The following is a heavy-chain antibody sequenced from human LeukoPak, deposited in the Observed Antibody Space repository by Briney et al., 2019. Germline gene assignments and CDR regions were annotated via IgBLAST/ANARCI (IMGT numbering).Heavy chain of an antibody. V-gene: IGHV3-23*01. Sequence: GGTLSLSRAPSGFTFSSYVMSWVRQAPGKGLEWVSTIGVTGGGTYSADAVKGRFTISRDNSTNTLYLQMNSLTPDDTAVYFCARVNWRDFGLTSIETHYYFHMDVWGKGTTVTVS. CDR3: ARVNWRDFGLTSIETHYYFHMDV. J-gene: IGHJ6*03. CDR2: IGVTGGGT. D-gene: IGHD1-1*01. CDR1: GFTFSSYV.